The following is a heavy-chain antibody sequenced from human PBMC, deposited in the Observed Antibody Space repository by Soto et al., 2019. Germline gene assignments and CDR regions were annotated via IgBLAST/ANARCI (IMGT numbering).Heavy chain of an antibody. CDR1: GFTFSDYA. V-gene: IGHV3-30*18. CDR3: ANGRYYYDSSGYFAY. Sequence: PGGSLRLSCAASGFTFSDYAMHWVRQAPGKGLEWVAVVSHDGRNTHYADSVKGRFTISRDNSKNTLYLQMNSLRAEDTAVYYCANGRYYYDSSGYFAYWGQGTLVTVSS. CDR2: VSHDGRNT. D-gene: IGHD3-22*01. J-gene: IGHJ4*02.